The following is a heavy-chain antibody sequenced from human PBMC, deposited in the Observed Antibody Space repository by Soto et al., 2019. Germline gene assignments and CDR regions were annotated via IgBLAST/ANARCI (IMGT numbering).Heavy chain of an antibody. CDR3: ASPGGDWSDFDY. V-gene: IGHV1-69*01. Sequence: QVQLVQSGAEVKKPGSSVKVSCKASGGTFSSYAISWVRQAPGQGLEWMGGIIPIFGTANYAHKFKGRVTITAAESTSTAYMELSSLTSEDTAVFYCASPGGDWSDFDYWGPGTLVTVSS. J-gene: IGHJ4*02. CDR2: IIPIFGTA. D-gene: IGHD2-21*02. CDR1: GGTFSSYA.